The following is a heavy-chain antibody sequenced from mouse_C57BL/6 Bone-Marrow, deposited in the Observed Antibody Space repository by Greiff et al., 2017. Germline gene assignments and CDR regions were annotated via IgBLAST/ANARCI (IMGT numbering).Heavy chain of an antibody. CDR2: IDPANGNT. V-gene: IGHV14-3*01. J-gene: IGHJ3*01. CDR1: GFNIKNTY. D-gene: IGHD1-1*01. CDR3: ARGITTVVATPDWFAY. Sequence: VQLKQSVAELVRPGASVKLSCTASGFNIKNTYMHWVKQRPEQGLAWIGRIDPANGNTKYAPKFQGKATITADTSSNTAYLQLSSLTAEDTAIYYCARGITTVVATPDWFAYWGQGTLVTVSA.